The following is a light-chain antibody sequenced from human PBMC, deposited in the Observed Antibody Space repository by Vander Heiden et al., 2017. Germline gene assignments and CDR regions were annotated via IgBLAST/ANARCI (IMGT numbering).Light chain of an antibody. CDR3: CSYTGSNTVV. J-gene: IGLJ2*01. CDR1: ISDVGNDTL. Sequence: QSALTQPASGSGSPGQSVTISCTGTISDVGNDTLVSGDQQHPTKAPQLMIYEVSRRPIGDTTRFSGPKSGNTASLTISGHQAEDEADYYCCSYTGSNTVVFGGGTKLSVL. CDR2: EVS. V-gene: IGLV2-23*02.